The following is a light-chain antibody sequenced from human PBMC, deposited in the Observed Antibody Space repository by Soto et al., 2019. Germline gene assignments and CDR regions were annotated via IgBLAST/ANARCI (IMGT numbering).Light chain of an antibody. CDR2: KAS. J-gene: IGKJ2*01. CDR3: QQYNSYTVT. V-gene: IGKV1-5*03. CDR1: QSISIW. Sequence: DIQMTQSPSTLSASVGDRVTITCRASQSISIWLAWYQQKSGKAPKLLIYKASSLESGVPSRFSGSGSGTEFTLTISSLQPDDFETYYCQQYNSYTVTFGLGTKLEIK.